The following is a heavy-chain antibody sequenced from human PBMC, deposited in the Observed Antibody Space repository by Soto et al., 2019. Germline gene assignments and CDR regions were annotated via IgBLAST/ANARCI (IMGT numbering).Heavy chain of an antibody. CDR1: GYTFINYY. V-gene: IGHV1-46*01. CDR3: ARHLADGDV. CDR2: INPTGGST. D-gene: IGHD2-21*01. Sequence: QVHLVQSGAEVKKPGASVKVSCKASGYTFINYYIHWVRQAPGPGLELMAIINPTGGSTNYAQKFQGIITLTMDTSTSTVYMELSSLTSEDTAMYYCARHLADGDVWRQGTLVTVYS. J-gene: IGHJ4*02.